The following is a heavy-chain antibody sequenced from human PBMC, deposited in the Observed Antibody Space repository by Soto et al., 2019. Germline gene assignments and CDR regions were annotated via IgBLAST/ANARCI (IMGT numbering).Heavy chain of an antibody. J-gene: IGHJ4*02. CDR3: ARIRLGNHPDN. D-gene: IGHD3-16*01. V-gene: IGHV4-31*01. CDR2: IYYSGSA. CDR1: GGSISSAGYF. Sequence: QVQLQESGPGLVKPSQTMSLTCSVSGGSISSAGYFLSWIRQHPGKGLEWIGHIYYSGSAYYSPSLKSKVAIAVDTSRNQFFLKLSSVTAAEPSVDYCARIRLGNHPDNWGQGTLVTVA.